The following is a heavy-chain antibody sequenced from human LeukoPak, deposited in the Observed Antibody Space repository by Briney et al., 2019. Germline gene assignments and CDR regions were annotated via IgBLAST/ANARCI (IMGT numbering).Heavy chain of an antibody. D-gene: IGHD1-1*01. Sequence: ASVNVSCKASGYTFTSYYMHWVQQAPGQGLEWMGWINPNSGGTSYAQKFQGRVTMTRDTSITTAYMELSSLRSDDTAVYFCARAPAPEGTDYWGEGTLVTVSS. J-gene: IGHJ4*02. CDR3: ARAPAPEGTDY. CDR1: GYTFTSYY. CDR2: INPNSGGT. V-gene: IGHV1-2*02.